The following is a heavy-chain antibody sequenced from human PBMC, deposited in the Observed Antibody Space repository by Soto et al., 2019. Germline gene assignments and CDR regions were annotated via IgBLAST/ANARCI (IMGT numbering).Heavy chain of an antibody. V-gene: IGHV4-59*01. J-gene: IGHJ4*02. CDR1: GGSISGYY. Sequence: TSETLSLTCSVSGGSISGYYWSWIRQPPGKGLEWIGYIYYSGSTNYNPSLKSRVTILLDKSKNQFSLKLSSVTAADTAVYYCARELIAVSGTFDYWGQGTLVTVSS. CDR3: ARELIAVSGTFDY. D-gene: IGHD6-19*01. CDR2: IYYSGST.